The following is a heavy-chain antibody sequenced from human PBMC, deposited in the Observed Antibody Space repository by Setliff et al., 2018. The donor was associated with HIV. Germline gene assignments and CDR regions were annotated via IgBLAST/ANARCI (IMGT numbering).Heavy chain of an antibody. J-gene: IGHJ4*02. V-gene: IGHV4-39*01. CDR2: ICYSGAT. D-gene: IGHD1-26*01. CDR3: ARHLRWELPYYFDY. Sequence: ASETLSLTCSVSGDSMSSSGYYWGWIRQPPGKGLAWIGSICYSGATYYNPSLKSRVTLSVDTSNNQFSLKLSSVTAADTAVYYCARHLRWELPYYFDYWGQGTLVTVSS. CDR1: GDSMSSSGYY.